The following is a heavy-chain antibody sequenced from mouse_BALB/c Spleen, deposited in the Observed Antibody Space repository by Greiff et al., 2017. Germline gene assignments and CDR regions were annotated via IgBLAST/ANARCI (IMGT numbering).Heavy chain of an antibody. CDR3: ARWGLGQGFDY. CDR2: INPSTGYT. CDR1: GYTFTSYW. Sequence: QVQLQQSGAELAKPGASVKMSCKASGYTFTSYWMHWVKQRPGQGLEWIGYINPSTGYTEYNQKFKDKATLTADKSSSTAYMQLSSLTSEDSAVYYCARWGLGQGFDYWGQGTTLTVSS. D-gene: IGHD4-1*01. J-gene: IGHJ2*01. V-gene: IGHV1-7*01.